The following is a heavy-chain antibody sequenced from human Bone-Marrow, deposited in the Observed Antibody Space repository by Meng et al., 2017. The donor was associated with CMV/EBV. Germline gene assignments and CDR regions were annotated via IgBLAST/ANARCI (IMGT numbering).Heavy chain of an antibody. V-gene: IGHV3-53*05. CDR2: IYSGGIHSDGDT. Sequence: GESLKISCAASGFHVRSNYMAWVRQAPGKGLEWVSVIYSGGIHSDGDTYHTDSVKGRFTISRDNSKNTLYIQMDSLRTEDTAVYYCARSEILGYSEGLYYFNVWGQGTRVTVSS. D-gene: IGHD5-18*01. CDR3: ARSEILGYSEGLYYFNV. J-gene: IGHJ3*01. CDR1: GFHVRSNY.